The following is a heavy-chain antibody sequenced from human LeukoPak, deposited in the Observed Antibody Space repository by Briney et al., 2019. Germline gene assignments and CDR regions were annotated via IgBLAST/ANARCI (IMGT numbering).Heavy chain of an antibody. CDR3: ARDTVTTFRFRDYYYYGMDV. J-gene: IGHJ6*02. D-gene: IGHD4-17*01. CDR2: IYSGGST. Sequence: GGSLRPSCAASGFTVSTNYMNWVRQAPGKGLEWVSVIYSGGSTYYADSVKGRFTISRDNSKNTLYLQMNSLRAGDTAVYYCARDTVTTFRFRDYYYYGMDVWGQGTTVTVSS. V-gene: IGHV3-53*01. CDR1: GFTVSTNY.